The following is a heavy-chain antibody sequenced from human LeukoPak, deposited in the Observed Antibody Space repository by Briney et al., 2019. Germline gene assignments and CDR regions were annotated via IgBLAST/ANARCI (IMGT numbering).Heavy chain of an antibody. CDR2: ISSSGSTI. J-gene: IGHJ4*02. Sequence: GGSLRLSCAASGFTFSDYYMSWIRQAPGKGLEWVSYISSSGSTIHYADSVKGRFTISRDNAKNSLYLQMNSLRAEDTAVYYCAMALTPGIAAAATGYWGQGTLVTVSS. D-gene: IGHD6-13*01. CDR3: AMALTPGIAAAATGY. CDR1: GFTFSDYY. V-gene: IGHV3-11*01.